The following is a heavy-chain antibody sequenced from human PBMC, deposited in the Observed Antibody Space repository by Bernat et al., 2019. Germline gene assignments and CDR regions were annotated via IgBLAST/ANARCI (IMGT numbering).Heavy chain of an antibody. CDR1: GFTFSSYG. D-gene: IGHD6-13*01. V-gene: IGHV3-33*01. CDR3: ARVGGGSSWPPDD. J-gene: IGHJ4*02. CDR2: IWYDGSNK. Sequence: QVQLVESGGGVVQPGRSLRLSCAASGFTFSSYGMHWVRQAPGKGLEWVAVIWYDGSNKYYADSVKGRFTISRDNSKNTLYLQMNSLRAEDTAVYYCARVGGGSSWPPDDGGQGTLVTVCS.